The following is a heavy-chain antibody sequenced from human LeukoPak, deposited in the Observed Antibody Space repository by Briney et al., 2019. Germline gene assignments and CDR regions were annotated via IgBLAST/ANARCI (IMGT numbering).Heavy chain of an antibody. CDR2: ISGSGGST. V-gene: IGHV3-23*01. D-gene: IGHD3-10*01. CDR3: AKDLVWFGELLFPDY. Sequence: KPGGSLRLSCAASGFTFSSYAMSWVRQAPGKGLEWVSAISGSGGSTYYADSVKGRFTISRDNSKNTLYLQMNSLRDEDMAVYYCAKDLVWFGELLFPDYWGQGTLVTVSS. J-gene: IGHJ4*02. CDR1: GFTFSSYA.